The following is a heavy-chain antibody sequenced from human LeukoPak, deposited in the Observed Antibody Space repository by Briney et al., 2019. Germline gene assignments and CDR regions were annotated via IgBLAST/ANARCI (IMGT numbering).Heavy chain of an antibody. CDR2: IYTSGGT. Sequence: SETLSLTCTVSGGSISSYYWSWIRQPAGKGLEWIGRIYTSGGTNYNPSLKSRVTMSVDTSKNQFSLKLSSVTAADTAVYYCARDLSEAAAGRFDPWGQGTLVTVSS. CDR1: GGSISSYY. J-gene: IGHJ5*02. V-gene: IGHV4-4*07. D-gene: IGHD6-13*01. CDR3: ARDLSEAAAGRFDP.